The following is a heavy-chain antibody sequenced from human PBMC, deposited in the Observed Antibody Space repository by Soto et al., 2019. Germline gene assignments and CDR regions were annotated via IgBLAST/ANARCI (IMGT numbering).Heavy chain of an antibody. CDR3: ARDDYSNYRALWFEP. CDR1: GGTFSSYT. CDR2: IIPILGIA. V-gene: IGHV1-69*04. J-gene: IGHJ5*02. Sequence: SVKVSCKASGGTFSSYTISWVRQAPGQGLEWMARIIPILGIANYAQKFQGRVTITADKSTSTAYMELSSLRSEDTAVYYCARDDYSNYRALWFEPWGQGTVVTVS. D-gene: IGHD4-4*01.